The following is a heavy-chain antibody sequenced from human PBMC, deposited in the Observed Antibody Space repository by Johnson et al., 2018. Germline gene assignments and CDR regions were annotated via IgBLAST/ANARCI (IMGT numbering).Heavy chain of an antibody. CDR3: AKGEWVGYSYRYPYYYYMDV. J-gene: IGHJ6*03. V-gene: IGHV3-23*04. D-gene: IGHD5-18*01. CDR1: GFTFSSYA. Sequence: QLVESGGGLVQPGGSLRLSCAASGFTFSSYAMSWVRQAPGKGLEWVSAISGSGGSTYYADSVKGRFTISRDNSKNTLYLQMNSLGAEDTAVYYCAKGEWVGYSYRYPYYYYMDVWGTGTTVTVSS. CDR2: ISGSGGST.